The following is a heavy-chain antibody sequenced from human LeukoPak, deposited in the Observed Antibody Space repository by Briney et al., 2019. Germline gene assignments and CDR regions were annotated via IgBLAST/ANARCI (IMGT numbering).Heavy chain of an antibody. CDR1: GGSFSSYY. Sequence: PSETLSLTCAVYGGSFSSYYWSWIRQPPGKGLEWIGEINHSGSTSYKPSLKSRATISLDTSKNQFSLRLSSVTAADTAVYYCARDTHYSSSSGYYYYYMNVWGKGTTVTVSS. V-gene: IGHV4-34*01. J-gene: IGHJ6*03. CDR3: ARDTHYSSSSGYYYYYMNV. CDR2: INHSGST. D-gene: IGHD6-6*01.